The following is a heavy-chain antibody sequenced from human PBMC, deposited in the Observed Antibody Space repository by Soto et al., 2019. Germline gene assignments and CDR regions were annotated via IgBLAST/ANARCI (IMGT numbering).Heavy chain of an antibody. CDR3: ARSLLDEYSSSWRSAYYGMDV. J-gene: IGHJ6*02. D-gene: IGHD2-2*01. CDR1: GYSFTSYW. Sequence: GESLKISCKGSGYSFTSYWIGWVRQMPGKGLEWMGIIYPGDSDTRYSPSFQGQVTISADKSISTAYLQWSSLKASDTAVYFCARSLLDEYSSSWRSAYYGMDVWGQGTTVTVSS. CDR2: IYPGDSDT. V-gene: IGHV5-51*01.